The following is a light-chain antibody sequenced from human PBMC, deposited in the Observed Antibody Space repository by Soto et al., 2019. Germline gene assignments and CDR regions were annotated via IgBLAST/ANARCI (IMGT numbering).Light chain of an antibody. J-gene: IGLJ3*02. V-gene: IGLV1-40*01. CDR1: SSNIGAGYD. CDR3: QSYDSSLSAWA. Sequence: QSVLTQPPSVSGAPGQRVTISCTGSSSNIGAGYDVHWYQQLPGTAPKLLIYGDNNRPSGVPDRFSGSKSGTSASLAITGLQAEDEADYYCQSYDSSLSAWAFGGGTKLTVL. CDR2: GDN.